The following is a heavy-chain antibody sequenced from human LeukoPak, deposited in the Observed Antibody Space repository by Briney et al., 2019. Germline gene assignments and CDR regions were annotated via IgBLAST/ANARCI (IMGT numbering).Heavy chain of an antibody. D-gene: IGHD6-19*01. CDR3: ARRDISSGWSFDY. CDR1: GGSLSNYH. J-gene: IGHJ4*02. Sequence: SGTLSLTCTVSGGSLSNYHWSWIRQPAGKGLEWIGQIHTSGSTNYNPPLKSRVTMSIDTPENQLSLTIRSVTAADTAVYYCARRDISSGWSFDYWGQGTLVTVSS. CDR2: IHTSGST. V-gene: IGHV4-4*07.